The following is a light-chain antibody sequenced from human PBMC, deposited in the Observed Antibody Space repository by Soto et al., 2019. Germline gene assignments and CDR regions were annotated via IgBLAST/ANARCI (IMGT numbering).Light chain of an antibody. CDR2: AAS. CDR3: LKYGSSPGWT. CDR1: QSVSSSY. V-gene: IGKV3-20*01. Sequence: EIVLTPFPGTLSLSPGERATLSCRALQSVSSSYLAWYQQKPGQAPRLLIYAASTRATGIPDRFSGSGSGTDFTLTIGRLDPEDFAVYYCLKYGSSPGWTFGPGTKVDIK. J-gene: IGKJ1*01.